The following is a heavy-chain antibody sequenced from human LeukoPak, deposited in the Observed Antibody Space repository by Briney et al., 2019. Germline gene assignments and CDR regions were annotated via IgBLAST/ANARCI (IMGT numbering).Heavy chain of an antibody. Sequence: SETLSLTCTVSGGSISSYYWSWIRQPPGKGLEWIGYIYYSGGTNYNPSLKSRVTISVDTSKNQFSLKLSSVTAADTAVYYCARGQIIVVPAATMPVGAFDIWGQGTMVTVSS. V-gene: IGHV4-59*01. D-gene: IGHD2-2*01. CDR1: GGSISSYY. J-gene: IGHJ3*02. CDR3: ARGQIIVVPAATMPVGAFDI. CDR2: IYYSGGT.